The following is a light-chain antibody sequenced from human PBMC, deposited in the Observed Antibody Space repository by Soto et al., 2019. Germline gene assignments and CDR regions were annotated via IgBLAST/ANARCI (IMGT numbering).Light chain of an antibody. V-gene: IGKV3-15*01. CDR1: QSISSN. J-gene: IGKJ1*01. CDR2: GAS. CDR3: QQYNNWPRT. Sequence: EIVMTQSPATLSVSPGERATLSCRASQSISSNLAWYQQKPRQAPTLLIYGASTGGTGITPRFSGSGSGTEFTLPISSLQSENFAVYYCQQYNNWPRTFGQGTKVDIK.